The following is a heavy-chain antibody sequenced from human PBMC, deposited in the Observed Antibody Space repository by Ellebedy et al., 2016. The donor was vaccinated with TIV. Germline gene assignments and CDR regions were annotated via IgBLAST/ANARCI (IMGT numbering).Heavy chain of an antibody. CDR1: GFTFSSYN. V-gene: IGHV3-21*01. D-gene: IGHD5-18*01. J-gene: IGHJ3*02. CDR2: ISSNSGNI. CDR3: ARGADTTMVWGALDI. Sequence: PGGSLRLSCAASGFTFSSYNMNWVRQAPGKGLEWVSSISSNSGNIYYADSVKGRFTISRDNVKNSLYLQMNSLRAEDTAVYYCARGADTTMVWGALDIWGQGTVVTVSS.